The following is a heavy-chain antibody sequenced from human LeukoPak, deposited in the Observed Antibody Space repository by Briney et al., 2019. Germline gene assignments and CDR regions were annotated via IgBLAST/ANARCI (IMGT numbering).Heavy chain of an antibody. CDR2: IKQDGSEK. Sequence: PGGSLRLSCAASGFTFSNYWMTWVRQAPGKGLEWVANIKQDGSEKHYVDSVKGRFTISRDSAKNSVYLQMNSLRADDTAVYYCARDRQIAYWGQGTLVTVSP. CDR1: GFTFSNYW. CDR3: ARDRQIAY. J-gene: IGHJ4*02. V-gene: IGHV3-7*01.